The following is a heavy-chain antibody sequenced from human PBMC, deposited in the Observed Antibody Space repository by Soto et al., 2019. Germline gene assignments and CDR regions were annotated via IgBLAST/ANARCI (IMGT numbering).Heavy chain of an antibody. V-gene: IGHV4-39*01. CDR2: IYYSGST. Sequence: PSETLSLTCTVSGGSISSSSYYWGWIRQPPGKGLEWIGSIYYSGSTYYNPSLKSRVTISVDTSKNQFSLELSSVTAADTAVYYCARLANPNYYYYYYMDVWGKGTTVTVSS. CDR3: ARLANPNYYYYYYMDV. CDR1: GGSISSSSYY. J-gene: IGHJ6*03.